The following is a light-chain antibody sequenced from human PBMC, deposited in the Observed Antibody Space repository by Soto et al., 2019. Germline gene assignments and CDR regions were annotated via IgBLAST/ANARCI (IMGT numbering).Light chain of an antibody. V-gene: IGKV1-39*01. CDR1: QRITNY. J-gene: IGKJ2*01. CDR2: AAS. Sequence: DIPMTQSPSSLSASVGDRVAITCRATQRITNYLNWYQQKPGKAPNLLIYAASSLQSGVPSRFSGSGSGTDFTLTISSLQPEDIATYYCQQSYSTPHTFGQGTKLEI. CDR3: QQSYSTPHT.